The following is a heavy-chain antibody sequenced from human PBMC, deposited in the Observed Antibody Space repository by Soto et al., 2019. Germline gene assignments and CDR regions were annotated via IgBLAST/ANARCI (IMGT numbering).Heavy chain of an antibody. J-gene: IGHJ6*02. CDR3: ARGPWAGSVVPAATYYYGMDV. V-gene: IGHV1-8*01. CDR2: MNPNSGNT. Sequence: ASVKVSCKASGYTFTSYDINWVRQATGQGLEWMGWMNPNSGNTGYAQKFQGRVTMTRNTSISTAYMELSSLRSEDTAVYYCARGPWAGSVVPAATYYYGMDVWGQGTTVTVSS. CDR1: GYTFTSYD. D-gene: IGHD2-2*01.